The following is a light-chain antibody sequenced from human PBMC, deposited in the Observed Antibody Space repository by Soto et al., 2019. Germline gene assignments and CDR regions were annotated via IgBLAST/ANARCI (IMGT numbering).Light chain of an antibody. CDR2: AAS. CDR3: QQLNNYPLT. J-gene: IGKJ3*01. V-gene: IGKV1-9*01. CDR1: QDISNY. Sequence: DIQLTQSPSFLSASVGDRVTITCRASQDISNYLAWYQQKPGKAPDLLIYAASTLQSGVPSRFSGSGSGTEFALTISSLRPEDFATYYCQQLNNYPLTFGPGTKVDIK.